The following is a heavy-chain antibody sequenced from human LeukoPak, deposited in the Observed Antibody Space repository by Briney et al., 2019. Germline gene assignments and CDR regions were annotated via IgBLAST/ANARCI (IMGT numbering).Heavy chain of an antibody. CDR3: ARHLWSGYYIDY. CDR2: ISAYNGNT. CDR1: GYTFTSYG. V-gene: IGHV1-18*01. J-gene: IGHJ4*02. D-gene: IGHD3-3*01. Sequence: ASVKVSCKASGYTFTSYGIGWVRQAPGQGLEWMGWISAYNGNTNYAQKLQGRVTMTTDTSTSTAYMELRSLRSDDTAVYCCARHLWSGYYIDYWGQGTLVTVSS.